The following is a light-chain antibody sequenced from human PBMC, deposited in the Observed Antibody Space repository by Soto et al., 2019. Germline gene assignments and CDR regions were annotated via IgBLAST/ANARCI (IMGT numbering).Light chain of an antibody. CDR1: SSDVGDYNY. J-gene: IGLJ2*01. CDR3: SSYTSSSNVV. V-gene: IGLV2-14*01. Sequence: SSLTQPASVSGSPGQSITISCTGTSSDVGDYNYVSWYQQHPGKVPKLMIYEVSNRPSGVSNRFSGSKSGNTASLTISGLQAEDEADYYCSSYTSSSNVVFGGGTKVTVL. CDR2: EVS.